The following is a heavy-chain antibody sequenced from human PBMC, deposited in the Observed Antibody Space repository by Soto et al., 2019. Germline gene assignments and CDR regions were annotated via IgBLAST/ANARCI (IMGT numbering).Heavy chain of an antibody. CDR3: ARHAYDFWSGHPNPRYYYGMDV. D-gene: IGHD3-3*01. Sequence: GESLKISCKGSGYSFTSCWISWVRQMPGKGLEWMGRIDPSDSYTNYSPSFQGHVTISADKSISTAYLQWSSLKATDTAMYYCARHAYDFWSGHPNPRYYYGMDVWGQGTTVTVSS. CDR2: IDPSDSYT. CDR1: GYSFTSCW. J-gene: IGHJ6*02. V-gene: IGHV5-10-1*01.